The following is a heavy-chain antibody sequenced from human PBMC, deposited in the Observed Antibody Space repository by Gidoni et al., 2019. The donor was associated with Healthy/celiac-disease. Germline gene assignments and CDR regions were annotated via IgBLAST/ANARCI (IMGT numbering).Heavy chain of an antibody. J-gene: IGHJ5*02. Sequence: SGGGLVQPGGSLRLSCAASGFTFSSYAMSWVRQAPGTGLEWVSAISGSGGSTYDADSVKGRFTISRDNSKNTLDLQMNSLRAEDTAVYYCAKDRLEEGIVVVQYNWFDPWGQGTLVTVSS. CDR1: GFTFSSYA. CDR2: ISGSGGST. V-gene: IGHV3-23*01. CDR3: AKDRLEEGIVVVQYNWFDP. D-gene: IGHD3-22*01.